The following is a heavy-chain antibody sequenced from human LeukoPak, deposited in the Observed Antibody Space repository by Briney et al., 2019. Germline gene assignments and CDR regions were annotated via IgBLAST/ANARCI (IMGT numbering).Heavy chain of an antibody. J-gene: IGHJ4*02. V-gene: IGHV1-18*01. D-gene: IGHD6-6*01. CDR3: ARAYNPYSSSFPDY. Sequence: ASVKVSCKASGYTFTSYGISWVRQAPGQGLEWMGWISAYNGNTNYAQKLQGRVTMTTDTSTSTAYMELRSLRSDDTAVYYCARAYNPYSSSFPDYWGQGTLVTVSS. CDR2: ISAYNGNT. CDR1: GYTFTSYG.